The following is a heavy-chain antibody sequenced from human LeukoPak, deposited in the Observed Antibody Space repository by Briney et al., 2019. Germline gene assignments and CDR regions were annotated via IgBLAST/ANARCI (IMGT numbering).Heavy chain of an antibody. CDR3: ARGGGLNYYCYYMDV. CDR2: SYYSGST. CDR1: GGSISSSSYY. J-gene: IGHJ6*03. V-gene: IGHV4-39*07. Sequence: SETLSLTCTVSGGSISSSSYYWGWIRQPLGKGLEWIGSSYYSGSTYYNPSLKSRVTISVDTSKKQFSLKLSSVTAADTAVYYCARGGGLNYYCYYMDVWGKGTTVTISS. D-gene: IGHD3-16*01.